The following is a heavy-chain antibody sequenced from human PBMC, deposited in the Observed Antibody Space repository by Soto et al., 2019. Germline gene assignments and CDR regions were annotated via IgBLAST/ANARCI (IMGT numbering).Heavy chain of an antibody. CDR3: ARERIMYYDILTGYYVGGMDV. D-gene: IGHD3-9*01. V-gene: IGHV3-30-3*01. CDR2: ISYDGSNK. J-gene: IGHJ6*02. CDR1: GFTFSSYA. Sequence: QVQLVESGGGVVQPGRSLRLSCAASGFTFSSYAMHWVRQAPGKGLEWVAVISYDGSNKYYADSVKGRFTISRDNSKNTLYLQMNSLRAEDTAVYYCARERIMYYDILTGYYVGGMDVWGQGTTVTVSS.